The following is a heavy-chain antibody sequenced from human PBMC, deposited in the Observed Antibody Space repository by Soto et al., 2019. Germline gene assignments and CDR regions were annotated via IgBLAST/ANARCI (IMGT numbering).Heavy chain of an antibody. V-gene: IGHV4-39*01. CDR2: INYSGRT. CDR3: ARHTPHAPFGVPTPYFDH. CDR1: GGSINGGTYF. Sequence: QLQLQESGPGLVKPSETLSLTCTVSGGSINGGTYFWGWIRQPPGKGLEWLGSINYSGRTNYNPSLKSRVTVSADTSKNQFSLKLRSVTATYTAVYYCARHTPHAPFGVPTPYFDHWGQGTLVSVSS. J-gene: IGHJ4*02. D-gene: IGHD3-3*01.